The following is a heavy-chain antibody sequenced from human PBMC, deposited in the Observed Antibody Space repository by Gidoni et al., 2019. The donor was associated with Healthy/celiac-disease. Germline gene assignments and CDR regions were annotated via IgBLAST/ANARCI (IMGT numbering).Heavy chain of an antibody. CDR3: ARDWYGVQMGSFDY. CDR2: SIPILGIA. J-gene: IGHJ4*02. D-gene: IGHD4-17*01. CDR1: GGTCSSYT. Sequence: QVQLVQSGAEVKKPGSSVKVSCKASGGTCSSYTISWVRQAPGQGLEWMGRSIPILGIANYAQKFQGRVTITADKSTSTAYMELSSLRSEDTAVYYCARDWYGVQMGSFDYWGQGTLVTVSS. V-gene: IGHV1-69*08.